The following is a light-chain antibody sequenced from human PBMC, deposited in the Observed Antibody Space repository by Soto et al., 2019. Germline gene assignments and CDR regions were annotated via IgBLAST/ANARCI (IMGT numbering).Light chain of an antibody. Sequence: DIQMTQSPSSLSASVGDRVTITCRASQSISSYLNWYQQKPGKAPKLLIYAASSLQSGVPSRFSGSGSGTDFTLTISTLQPDDFATYYCQQSYCTPYSSGQGTKLEIK. CDR1: QSISSY. CDR3: QQSYCTPYS. CDR2: AAS. V-gene: IGKV1-39*01. J-gene: IGKJ2*01.